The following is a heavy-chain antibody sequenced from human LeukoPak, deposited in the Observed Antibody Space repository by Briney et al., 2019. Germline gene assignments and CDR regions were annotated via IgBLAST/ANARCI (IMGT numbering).Heavy chain of an antibody. CDR2: IKEDGSEK. CDR3: ARAPYGENY. J-gene: IGHJ4*02. D-gene: IGHD4-17*01. CDR1: GFTFSTYW. V-gene: IGHV3-7*01. Sequence: PGGSLRLSCAASGFTFSTYWMIRVRQAPGKGLEWVANIKEDGSEKYYVDSVKGRFTISRDNAKNSLYLQMNSLSVEDTAVYYCARAPYGENYWGQGTLVTVSS.